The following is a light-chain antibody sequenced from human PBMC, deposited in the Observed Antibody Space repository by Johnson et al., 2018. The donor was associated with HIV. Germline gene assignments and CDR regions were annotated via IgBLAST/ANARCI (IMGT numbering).Light chain of an antibody. CDR2: DNN. Sequence: QLVLTQPPSVSAAPGQKVTISCSGSSSNIGNNYVSWYQQLPGTAPKLLIYDNNKRPPGIPDRFPGSKSGTSATLGITGLQTGDEADYYCGTWDSSLSAYFFVTGSKVTV. CDR1: SSNIGNNY. J-gene: IGLJ1*01. V-gene: IGLV1-51*01. CDR3: GTWDSSLSAYF.